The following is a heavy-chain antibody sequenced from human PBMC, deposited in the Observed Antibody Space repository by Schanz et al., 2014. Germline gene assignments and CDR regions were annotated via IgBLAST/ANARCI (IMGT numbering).Heavy chain of an antibody. J-gene: IGHJ6*04. CDR1: GFTFSSYA. CDR2: MSYDGSNK. Sequence: QGPLVESGGGVVQPGRSLRLSCAASGFTFSSYAMHWVRQAPGKGLEWVAVMSYDGSNKYYADSVKGRFTISRDNAKNLLYLQMNGLRAEDTAVYFCARDLSSLIQGDVWGKGTTVTVSS. V-gene: IGHV3-30-3*01. D-gene: IGHD2-2*01. CDR3: ARDLSSLIQGDV.